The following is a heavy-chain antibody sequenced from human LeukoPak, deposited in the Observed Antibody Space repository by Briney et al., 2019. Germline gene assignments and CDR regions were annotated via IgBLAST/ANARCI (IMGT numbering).Heavy chain of an antibody. CDR2: ISYAGSNK. CDR3: ARGQHRVTYSDDAFDI. Sequence: PGGSLRLSCAASGFTFSSYWMSWVRQAPGKGLEWVAVISYAGSNKFYADSVRGRFTISRDNSKNTLYLQMNNLKTEDTAVYYCARGQHRVTYSDDAFDIWGQGTMVTVSS. J-gene: IGHJ3*02. V-gene: IGHV3-30-3*01. D-gene: IGHD4-11*01. CDR1: GFTFSSYW.